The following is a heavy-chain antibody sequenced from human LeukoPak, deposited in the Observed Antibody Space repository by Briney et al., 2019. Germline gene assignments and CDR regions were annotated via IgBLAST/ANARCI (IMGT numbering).Heavy chain of an antibody. CDR2: INPNSGGT. CDR3: ARSRAVRSGYSYGRGFDL. D-gene: IGHD5-18*01. CDR1: GYTFTGYY. V-gene: IGHV1-2*06. Sequence: ASVKVSCKASGYTFTGYYMHWVRQAPGQGLEWMGRINPNSGGTNYAQKFQGRVTMTRDTSISTAYMELSRLRSDDTAVYYCARSRAVRSGYSYGRGFDLWGQGTLVTVSS. J-gene: IGHJ5*02.